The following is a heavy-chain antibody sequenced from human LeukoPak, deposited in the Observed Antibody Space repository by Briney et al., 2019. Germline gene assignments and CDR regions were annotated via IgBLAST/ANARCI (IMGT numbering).Heavy chain of an antibody. D-gene: IGHD6-13*01. CDR1: GGSISSGGYY. CDR2: IYYSGST. J-gene: IGHJ4*02. Sequence: PSETLSLTCTVSGGSISSGGYYWSWIRQHPGKGLEWIGYIYYSGSTYYNPSLKSRATISVDTSKNQFSLKLSSVTAADTAVYYCARARESMATAGSYFDYWGQGTLVTVSS. CDR3: ARARESMATAGSYFDY. V-gene: IGHV4-31*03.